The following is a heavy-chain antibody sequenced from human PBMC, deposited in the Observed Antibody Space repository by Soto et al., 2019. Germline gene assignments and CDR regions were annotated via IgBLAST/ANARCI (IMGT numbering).Heavy chain of an antibody. CDR3: VRDRTQYSSSSLSYYYYDMDV. CDR1: GGTFSSYA. V-gene: IGHV1-69*06. CDR2: IIPIFGTA. J-gene: IGHJ6*02. D-gene: IGHD6-6*01. Sequence: GASVKVSCKASGGTFSSYAISWVRQAPGQGLEWMGGIIPIFGTANYAQKFQGRDTITADKSTSTEYMELRSLISEDTAVCCCVRDRTQYSSSSLSYYYYDMDVWGQGTTVTVSS.